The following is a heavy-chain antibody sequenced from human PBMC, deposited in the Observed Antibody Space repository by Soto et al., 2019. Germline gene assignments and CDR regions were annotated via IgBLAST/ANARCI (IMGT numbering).Heavy chain of an antibody. Sequence: SETLSLTCTVSGGSISRYYWSWIRQPPGKGLEWIGYLYNAGSTIYNPSLKSRVTISVDMSQNQFSLNLNYVTAADTAVYYCARDLWGYCGTACYPRDAWGQGTTVTVS. CDR2: LYNAGST. V-gene: IGHV4-59*01. J-gene: IGHJ6*02. D-gene: IGHD2-21*02. CDR1: GGSISRYY. CDR3: ARDLWGYCGTACYPRDA.